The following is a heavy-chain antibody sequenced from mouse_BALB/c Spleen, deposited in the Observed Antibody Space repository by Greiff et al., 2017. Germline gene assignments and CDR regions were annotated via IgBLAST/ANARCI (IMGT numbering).Heavy chain of an antibody. D-gene: IGHD3-1*01. J-gene: IGHJ3*01. CDR1: GFTFSSFG. CDR3: ARGLGEAWFAY. V-gene: IGHV5-17*02. CDR2: ISSGSSTI. Sequence: EVQGVESGGGLVQPGGSRKLSCAASGFTFSSFGMHWVRQAPEKGLEWVAYISSGSSTIYYADTVKGRFTISRDNPKNTLFLQMTSLRSEDTAMYYCARGLGEAWFAYWGQGTLVTVSA.